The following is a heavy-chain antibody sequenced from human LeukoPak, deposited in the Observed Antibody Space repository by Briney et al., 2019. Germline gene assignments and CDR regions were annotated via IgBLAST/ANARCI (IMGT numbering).Heavy chain of an antibody. CDR3: ARVLMYAFDI. V-gene: IGHV3-48*03. J-gene: IGHJ3*02. Sequence: PGGSLRLSXAASGFTFSGYEMNWVRQAPGKGLEWVSYISSTGGTIKYADSVKGRFTISRDNAKNSLYLQMKSLRAEDTALYYCARVLMYAFDIWGQGTPVTVSS. CDR2: ISSTGGTI. CDR1: GFTFSGYE. D-gene: IGHD3-9*01.